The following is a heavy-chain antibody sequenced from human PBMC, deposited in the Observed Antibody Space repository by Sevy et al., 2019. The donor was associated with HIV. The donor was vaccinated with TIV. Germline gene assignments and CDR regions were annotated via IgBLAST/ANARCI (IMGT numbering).Heavy chain of an antibody. CDR2: INSDGSST. J-gene: IGHJ6*02. D-gene: IGHD6-13*01. Sequence: GGSLRLSCAASGFTFSSYWMHWVRQAPGKGLVWVSRINSDGSSTSYADSVKGRFTISRDNVKNTLYLQMNSLRAEDTAVYYCARAVYSSPRFGMDVWGQGTTVTVSS. CDR3: ARAVYSSPRFGMDV. V-gene: IGHV3-74*01. CDR1: GFTFSSYW.